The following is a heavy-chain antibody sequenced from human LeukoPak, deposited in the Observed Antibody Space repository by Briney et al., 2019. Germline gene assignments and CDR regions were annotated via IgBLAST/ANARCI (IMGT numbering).Heavy chain of an antibody. V-gene: IGHV4-34*01. Sequence: MTSETLSLTCAVYGGSFSGYYWSWIRQPPGKGLEWIGGINHSGSTNYNPSLKSRVTISVDTSKNQFSLKLSSVTAADTAVYYCARLVVVVPAAMGFDPWGQGTLVTVSS. CDR1: GGSFSGYY. CDR3: ARLVVVVPAAMGFDP. D-gene: IGHD2-2*01. J-gene: IGHJ5*02. CDR2: INHSGST.